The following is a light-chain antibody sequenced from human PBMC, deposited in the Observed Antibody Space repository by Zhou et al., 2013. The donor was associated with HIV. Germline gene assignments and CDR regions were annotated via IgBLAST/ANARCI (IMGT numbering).Light chain of an antibody. CDR2: LGS. Sequence: DIVMTQSPLSLPVTPGEPASISCRSSQSLLHSNGYNYLDWYLQKPGQSPHLLIYLGSNRASGVPDRFSGSGSGTDFTLKISRVEAEDVGVYYCMQVIQIPLTFGGGTKVEIK. CDR1: QSLLHSNGYNY. J-gene: IGKJ4*01. V-gene: IGKV2-28*01. CDR3: MQVIQIPLT.